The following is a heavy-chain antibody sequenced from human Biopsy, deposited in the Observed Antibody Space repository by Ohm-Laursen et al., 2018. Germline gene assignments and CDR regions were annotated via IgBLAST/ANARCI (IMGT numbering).Heavy chain of an antibody. D-gene: IGHD3-16*01. CDR3: VRGRSPATY. J-gene: IGHJ4*02. Sequence: SETLSLTCTVSGGSLNFYYWSWIRQPPGKGLEWIGYMYYSGSTKYSPPLKNRVTVSFDTSRNQFSLKLTSMTPADTAVYYCVRGRSPATYWGQGALVIVSS. CDR2: MYYSGST. V-gene: IGHV4-59*01. CDR1: GGSLNFYY.